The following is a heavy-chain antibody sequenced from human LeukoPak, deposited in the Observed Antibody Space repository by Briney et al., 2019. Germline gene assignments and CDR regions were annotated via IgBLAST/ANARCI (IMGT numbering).Heavy chain of an antibody. CDR2: IIPILDIA. D-gene: IGHD1-26*01. CDR3: ARSFYDFDY. V-gene: IGHV1-69*04. Sequence: SVKVSCKASGGTFSSYGISWVRQAPGQGLEWMGRIIPILDIANYAQKFQGRVTLTTDTSTSTAYMELRSLRSDDTAVYYCARSFYDFDYWGQGTLVTVSS. J-gene: IGHJ4*02. CDR1: GGTFSSYG.